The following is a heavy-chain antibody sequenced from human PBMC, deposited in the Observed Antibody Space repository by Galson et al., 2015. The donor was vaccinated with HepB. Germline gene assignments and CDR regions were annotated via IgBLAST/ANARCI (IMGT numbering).Heavy chain of an antibody. V-gene: IGHV4-31*03. D-gene: IGHD2-2*01. CDR3: ARANEIVVVPAAINWFDP. Sequence: TCTVSGGSISSGGYYWSWIRQHPGKGLEWIGYIYYSGSTYYNPSLKSRVTMSVDTSKNQFSLKLSSVTAADTAVYYCARANEIVVVPAAINWFDPWGQGTLVTVSS. CDR1: GGSISSGGYY. J-gene: IGHJ5*02. CDR2: IYYSGST.